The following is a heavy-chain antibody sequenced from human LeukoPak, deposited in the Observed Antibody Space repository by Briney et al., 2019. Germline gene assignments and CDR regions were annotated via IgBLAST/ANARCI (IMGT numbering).Heavy chain of an antibody. V-gene: IGHV1-46*01. Sequence: ASVKVSCKASGYTFTRYFIHWVRQAPGRGLEWMGAINPSGGSTGYAQKFQGRVTMTRDTSTSTVYMELSSLRSEDTAVYYCAREGGGGIDIEPSFDYWGQGTLVTVSS. CDR2: INPSGGST. CDR3: AREGGGGIDIEPSFDY. J-gene: IGHJ4*02. D-gene: IGHD2-15*01. CDR1: GYTFTRYF.